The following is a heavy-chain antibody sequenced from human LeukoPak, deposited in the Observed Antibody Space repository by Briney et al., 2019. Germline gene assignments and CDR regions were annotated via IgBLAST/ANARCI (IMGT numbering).Heavy chain of an antibody. CDR1: GFTFSSYG. V-gene: IGHV3-33*06. CDR2: IWYDESNK. J-gene: IGHJ3*02. CDR3: AKDLTPYCSGGSCYSSHDAFDI. D-gene: IGHD2-15*01. Sequence: GGSLRLSCAASGFTFSSYGMHWVRQAPGKGLKWVAVIWYDESNKYYADSVKGRFTISRDNSKNTLYLQMNSLRAEDTAVYYCAKDLTPYCSGGSCYSSHDAFDIWGQGTMVTVSS.